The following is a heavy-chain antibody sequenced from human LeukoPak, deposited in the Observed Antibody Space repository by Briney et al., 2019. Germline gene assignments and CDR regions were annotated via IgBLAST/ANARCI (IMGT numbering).Heavy chain of an antibody. CDR3: AKDASPYANYGVRRFDS. Sequence: PGGSLRLSCTASGFTFRTYIMAWVRQVPGKGLEWVSAISGDSRTTYYAVPVKGRFTISRDNFRDTLSLQMDTLRADDSAVYYCAKDASPYANYGVRRFDSWGQGTLVTVSS. V-gene: IGHV3-23*01. CDR1: GFTFRTYI. D-gene: IGHD4/OR15-4a*01. CDR2: ISGDSRTT. J-gene: IGHJ4*02.